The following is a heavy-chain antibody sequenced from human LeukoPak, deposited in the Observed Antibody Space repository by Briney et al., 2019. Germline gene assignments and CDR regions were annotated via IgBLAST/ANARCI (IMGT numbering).Heavy chain of an antibody. Sequence: SETLSLTCTVSGGSISNGSYYWTWIRQPAGKGLEWIGRIYTSGSTNYNPSLKSRVTMSVDTSKNQFSLKLSSVTAADTAVYYCARGGGYCSGGSCYSPPSPYYQYYYMDVWGKGTTVTVSS. J-gene: IGHJ6*03. V-gene: IGHV4-61*02. CDR1: GGSISNGSYY. D-gene: IGHD2-15*01. CDR3: ARGGGYCSGGSCYSPPSPYYQYYYMDV. CDR2: IYTSGST.